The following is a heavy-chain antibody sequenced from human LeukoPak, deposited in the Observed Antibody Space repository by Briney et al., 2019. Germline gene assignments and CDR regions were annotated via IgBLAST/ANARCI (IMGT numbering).Heavy chain of an antibody. V-gene: IGHV4-61*02. CDR1: GGSISSGSYY. Sequence: PSQTLSLTCTVSGGSISSGSYYWSWIRQPAGKGLEWIGRIYTSGSTNYNSSPQTRVPISAATAKTQFSLKLSSVTAANTAVYYCARAATATVTTPHARYYYYYMDVWGKGTTVTVSS. CDR3: ARAATATVTTPHARYYYYYMDV. D-gene: IGHD4-17*01. CDR2: IYTSGST. J-gene: IGHJ6*03.